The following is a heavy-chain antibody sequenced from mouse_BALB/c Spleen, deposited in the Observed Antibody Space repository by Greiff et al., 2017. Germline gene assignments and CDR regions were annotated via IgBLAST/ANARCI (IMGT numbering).Heavy chain of an antibody. D-gene: IGHD1-2*01. V-gene: IGHV2-9*02. CDR1: GFSLTSYG. CDR2: IWAGGST. J-gene: IGHJ4*01. Sequence: VKLMESGPGLVAPSQSLSITCTVSGFSLTSYGVHWVRQPPGKGLEWLGVIWAGGSTNYNSALMSRLSISKDNSKSQVFLKMNSLQTDDTAMYYCARDGPSTATGAMDYWGQGTSVTVSS. CDR3: ARDGPSTATGAMDY.